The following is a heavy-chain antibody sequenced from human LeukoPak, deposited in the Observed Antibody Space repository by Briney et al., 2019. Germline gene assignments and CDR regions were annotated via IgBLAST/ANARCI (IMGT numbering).Heavy chain of an antibody. D-gene: IGHD6-19*01. CDR3: ARDRERIAVYYFDY. CDR1: GFTFSRYA. Sequence: GGSLRLSCAGYGFTFSRYAMHWVRRAPGKGLEWVAVIASDGNDKHHADSVRGRFTISRDNSKNTLYLQMNSLRTKDTAVYYCARDRERIAVYYFDYWGQGSLVTVSS. CDR2: IASDGNDK. J-gene: IGHJ4*02. V-gene: IGHV3-30-3*01.